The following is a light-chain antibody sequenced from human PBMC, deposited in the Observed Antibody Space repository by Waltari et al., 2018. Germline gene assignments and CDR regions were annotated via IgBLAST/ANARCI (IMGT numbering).Light chain of an antibody. CDR1: QSVSSSN. CDR2: GAS. V-gene: IGKV3-20*01. Sequence: ELVLTQSPGPLSLSPVERATLPCRASQSVSSSNLAWYQQKPGQAPRLLIYGASSRATGIPDRFSGSGSGTDFTLTISRLEPEDFAVYYCQQYGSSLYTFGQGTKLEIK. CDR3: QQYGSSLYT. J-gene: IGKJ2*01.